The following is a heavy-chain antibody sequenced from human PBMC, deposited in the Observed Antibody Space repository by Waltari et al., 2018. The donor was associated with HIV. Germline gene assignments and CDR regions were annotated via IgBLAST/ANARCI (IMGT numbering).Heavy chain of an antibody. V-gene: IGHV4-38-2*01. D-gene: IGHD3-22*01. J-gene: IGHJ4*02. CDR1: GYSISSDYF. Sequence: QVQLQESGPGLVKPSEPLSLTCAVSGYSISSDYFWGWLRQPPGKGLEWIGSVYHTGTTYYNPSLKSRVTISVDTSKNHFSLRLSSVTAADTAVYYCARIYDNTGFYFLDYWGQGTLVTVSS. CDR2: VYHTGTT. CDR3: ARIYDNTGFYFLDY.